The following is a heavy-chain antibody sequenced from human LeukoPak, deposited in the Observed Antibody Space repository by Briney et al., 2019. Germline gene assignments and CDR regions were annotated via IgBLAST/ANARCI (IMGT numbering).Heavy chain of an antibody. CDR1: GGSISSSSYY. Sequence: SETLSLTCTVSGGSISSSSYYWGWIRQPPGKGLEWIGSIYHSGSTYYNPSLKSRVTISVDTSKNQFSLKLSSVTAADTAVYYCARSTITMVRGENWFDPWAREPWSPSPQ. CDR2: IYHSGST. J-gene: IGHJ5*02. D-gene: IGHD3-10*01. CDR3: ARSTITMVRGENWFDP. V-gene: IGHV4-39*07.